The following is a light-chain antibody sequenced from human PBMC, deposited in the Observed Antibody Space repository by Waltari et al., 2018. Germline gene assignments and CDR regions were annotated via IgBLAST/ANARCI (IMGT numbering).Light chain of an antibody. J-gene: IGKJ1*01. CDR2: GAS. CDR3: QKYDRLPAT. V-gene: IGKV3-20*01. Sequence: IVLTQSPGTLSLSPGERGTLSCRARQSVSRFLAWYQQIPGQPPRLLIYGASTRATGIPDRLSGSGSGTDFSLTISRLEPEDFAVYYCQKYDRLPATFGQGTKVEIK. CDR1: QSVSRF.